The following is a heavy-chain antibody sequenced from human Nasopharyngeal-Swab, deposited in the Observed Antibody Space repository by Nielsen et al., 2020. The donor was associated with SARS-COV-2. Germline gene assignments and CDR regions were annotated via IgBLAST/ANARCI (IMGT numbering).Heavy chain of an antibody. CDR1: GGSISSSCYY. J-gene: IGHJ3*02. CDR3: ARQWYCSGGSCYPPGAFDI. CDR2: FYYSGIP. D-gene: IGHD2-15*01. Sequence: SETLPLTCTVSGGSISSSCYYWGWIRQPPGKWLERLGRFYYSGIPYYNPSLKRRVTLSVDTSKNQFSLKLISVTAAVTAMYYCARQWYCSGGSCYPPGAFDIWGQGTMVTVSS. V-gene: IGHV4-39*01.